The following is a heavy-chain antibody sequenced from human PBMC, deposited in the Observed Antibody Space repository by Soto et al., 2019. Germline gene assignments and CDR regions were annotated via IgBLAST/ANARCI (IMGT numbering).Heavy chain of an antibody. V-gene: IGHV3-23*01. Sequence: GGSLRLSCAASGFTFSSYAMRGVRQPPGKGLEWVSAISGSGGSTYYADSVKSRFTISRDNSKNTLYLQMNSLRAEDTAVYYCAKDPLLDPRIVAAFDYWGQGTLVTVSS. CDR2: ISGSGGST. CDR3: AKDPLLDPRIVAAFDY. CDR1: GFTFSSYA. D-gene: IGHD5-12*01. J-gene: IGHJ4*02.